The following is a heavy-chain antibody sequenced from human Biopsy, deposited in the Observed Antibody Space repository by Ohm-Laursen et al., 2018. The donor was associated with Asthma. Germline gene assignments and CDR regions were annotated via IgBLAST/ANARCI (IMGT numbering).Heavy chain of an antibody. CDR1: GGSISSGGYS. J-gene: IGHJ6*01. V-gene: IGHV4-30-2*05. Sequence: TLSLTWAVSGGSISSGGYSWSWIRQPPGKGLQWLGYAHFSGSTHYNPSLDRRIRMSVDTSKSQVSLSLTSVSAADTAVYFCARVRRYGDIFFGMDVWGQGTTVTVSS. CDR3: ARVRRYGDIFFGMDV. D-gene: IGHD4-17*01. CDR2: AHFSGST.